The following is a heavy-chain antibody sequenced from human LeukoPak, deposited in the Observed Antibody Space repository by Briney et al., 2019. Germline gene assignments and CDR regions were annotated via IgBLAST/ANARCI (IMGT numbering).Heavy chain of an antibody. Sequence: SVKVSCKASGGTFGSYAISWVRQAPGQGLEWMGGIIPIFGTANYAQKFQGRVTITADKSTSTAYMELSSLRSEDTAVYYCARDDGRYCSGGSCYYGDYWGQGTLVTVSS. CDR3: ARDDGRYCSGGSCYYGDY. V-gene: IGHV1-69*06. D-gene: IGHD2-15*01. CDR1: GGTFGSYA. J-gene: IGHJ4*02. CDR2: IIPIFGTA.